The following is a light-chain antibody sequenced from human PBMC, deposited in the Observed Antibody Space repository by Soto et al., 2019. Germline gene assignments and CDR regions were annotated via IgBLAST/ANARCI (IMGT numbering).Light chain of an antibody. V-gene: IGLV2-14*03. CDR2: GVS. CDR3: SSFTGTTTLDV. J-gene: IGLJ1*01. CDR1: ISYVFAYKY. Sequence: QSPLTHPASVSRSPGHSITISCTGTISYVFAYKYVSWYQQHPGKVPKLIIYGVSNRPSGVSNRSSGSKSGNTAFLTISGLQPEDEADYYCSSFTGTTTLDVFGTGTKATVL.